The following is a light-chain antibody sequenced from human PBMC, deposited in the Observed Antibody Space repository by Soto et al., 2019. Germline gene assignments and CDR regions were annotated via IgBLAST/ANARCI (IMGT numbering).Light chain of an antibody. CDR1: NIGGSS. CDR3: QVWDSSTDHLV. CDR2: DDT. V-gene: IGLV3-21*02. J-gene: IGLJ2*01. Sequence: SYVLTQPPSVSVAPGQTARISCGGNNIGGSSVHWYQQKPGQAPVLVVYDDTDRPSGIPERFSGSTSGNTATLTISRVEAGDEADYYCQVWDSSTDHLVFGGGTQLTVL.